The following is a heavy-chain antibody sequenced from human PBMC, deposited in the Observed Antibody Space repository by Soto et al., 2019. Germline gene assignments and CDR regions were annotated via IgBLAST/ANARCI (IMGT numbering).Heavy chain of an antibody. D-gene: IGHD2-15*01. CDR3: ARHASCSGGSCQYDAFAI. CDR1: GFTVSSHA. Sequence: EVQVLESGGGLVQPGGSLRLSCEGSGFTVSSHAMTWIRQAPGKGPEWVSTITTNGSTYYADSVKGRFAISRDTSENTLYLQMSRLGAEDTAAYYCARHASCSGGSCQYDAFAIRGQGTMVTVSS. CDR2: ITTNGST. J-gene: IGHJ3*02. V-gene: IGHV3-23*01.